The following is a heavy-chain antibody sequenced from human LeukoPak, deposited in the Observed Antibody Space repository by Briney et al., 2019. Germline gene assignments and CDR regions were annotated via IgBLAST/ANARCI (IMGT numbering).Heavy chain of an antibody. CDR1: GYTFTSYG. V-gene: IGHV1-46*01. D-gene: IGHD6-13*01. CDR2: INPSGGST. Sequence: ASVKVSCKASGYTFTSYGISWVRQAPGQGLEWMGIINPSGGSTSYAQKFQGRVTMTRDMSTSTVYMELSSLRSEDTAVYYCARDGGSAAAGTGAHYYFDYWGQGTLVTVSS. CDR3: ARDGGSAAAGTGAHYYFDY. J-gene: IGHJ4*02.